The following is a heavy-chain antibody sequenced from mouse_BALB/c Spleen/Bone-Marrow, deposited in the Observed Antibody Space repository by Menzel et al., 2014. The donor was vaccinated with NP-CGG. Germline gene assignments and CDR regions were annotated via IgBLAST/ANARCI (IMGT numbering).Heavy chain of an antibody. V-gene: IGHV1-80*01. Sequence: QVQLQQSGAELVRPGSSVKISCKASGYAFSSYWMNWVKQRPGQGLEWIGQIYPGDGDTNYNGNFKDKATLTVDGSSSAHFMRIRSLTSEDSAVYFCARWYRDPHFAMDYWGPGTSVTVSS. J-gene: IGHJ4*01. CDR2: IYPGDGDT. D-gene: IGHD2-14*01. CDR3: ARWYRDPHFAMDY. CDR1: GYAFSSYW.